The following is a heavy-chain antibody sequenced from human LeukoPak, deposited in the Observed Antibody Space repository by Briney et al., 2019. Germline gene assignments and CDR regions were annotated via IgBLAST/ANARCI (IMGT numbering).Heavy chain of an antibody. CDR1: GDSIDSSSYY. J-gene: IGHJ4*02. Sequence: SGTLSLTCTVSGDSIDSSSYYWGWIRQPPGKGLEWITSIYFSGSTYYNPSLRSGATISVKTPKNRFSLKLISVTATNTAFIYCARLKGSTCPPDYWGQGTLVTVSS. CDR3: ARLKGSTCPPDY. V-gene: IGHV4-39*02. CDR2: IYFSGST.